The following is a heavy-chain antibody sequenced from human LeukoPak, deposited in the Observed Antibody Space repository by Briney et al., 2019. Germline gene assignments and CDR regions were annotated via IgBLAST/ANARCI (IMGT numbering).Heavy chain of an antibody. V-gene: IGHV7-4-1*02. CDR3: ARRFPYYDSTRNWFDP. D-gene: IGHD3-22*01. CDR2: INTNTGNP. CDR1: GYTFTSYA. Sequence: ASVKVSFKASGYTFTSYAMNWVRQVPGQGLEWMGWINTNTGNPTYAQGFTGRFVFSLDTSVSTAYLQISSLKAEDTAVYYCARRFPYYDSTRNWFDPWGQGTLVTVSS. J-gene: IGHJ5*02.